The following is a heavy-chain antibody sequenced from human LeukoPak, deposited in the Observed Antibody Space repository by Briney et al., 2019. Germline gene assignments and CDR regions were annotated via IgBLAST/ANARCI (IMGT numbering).Heavy chain of an antibody. Sequence: PGRSLRLSCAASGFTFSSYAMHWVRQAPGKGLEWVSYISSSGSTIYYADSVKGRFTISRDNAKNSLYLQMNSLRAEDTAVYYCARDVQLWSVWGQGTLVTVSS. CDR2: ISSSGSTI. CDR3: ARDVQLWSV. CDR1: GFTFSSYA. D-gene: IGHD5-18*01. V-gene: IGHV3-48*04. J-gene: IGHJ4*02.